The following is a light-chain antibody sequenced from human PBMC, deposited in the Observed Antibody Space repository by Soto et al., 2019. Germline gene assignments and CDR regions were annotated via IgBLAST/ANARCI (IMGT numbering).Light chain of an antibody. CDR2: GAS. J-gene: IGKJ5*01. CDR3: QQYGSSPLIS. CDR1: QTVSITY. Sequence: EAVLTQSPGTPPLYPGATATLSCRGSQTVSITYLTWYQQKPGQAPRLLSCGASKRATGIPDRFSGSGSGRDFTLTISGLEPEDFAVYYSQQYGSSPLISFGQGTRLEIK. V-gene: IGKV3-20*01.